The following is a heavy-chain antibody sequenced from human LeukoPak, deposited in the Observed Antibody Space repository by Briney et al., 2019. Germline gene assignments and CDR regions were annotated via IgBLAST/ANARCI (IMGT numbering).Heavy chain of an antibody. J-gene: IGHJ5*02. V-gene: IGHV3-21*01. CDR3: AREAFGEFNWFDP. CDR2: ISSSSSYI. D-gene: IGHD3-10*01. CDR1: GFTFSSYS. Sequence: GGSLRLSCAASGFTFSSYSMNWVRQAPGKGLEWVSSISSSSSYIYYADSVKGRFTISRDNAKNSLYLQMNSLRAEDTAVYYCAREAFGEFNWFDPWGQGTLVTVSS.